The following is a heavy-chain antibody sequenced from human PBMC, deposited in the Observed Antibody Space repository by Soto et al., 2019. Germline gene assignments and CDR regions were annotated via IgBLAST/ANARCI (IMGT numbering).Heavy chain of an antibody. D-gene: IGHD3-10*01. Sequence: SSETLSLTCAVYGGSFSGYYWSWIRQPPGKGLEWIGEINHSGSTNYNPSLKSRVTISVDTSKNQFSLKLSSVTAADTAVYYCARVVTGRLFYYYYMDVWGKGTTVTVSS. CDR1: GGSFSGYY. CDR2: INHSGST. V-gene: IGHV4-34*01. J-gene: IGHJ6*03. CDR3: ARVVTGRLFYYYYMDV.